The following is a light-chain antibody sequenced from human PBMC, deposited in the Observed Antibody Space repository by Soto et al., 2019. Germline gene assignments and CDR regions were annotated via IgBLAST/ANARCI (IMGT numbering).Light chain of an antibody. V-gene: IGKV1-5*01. CDR1: QSISSW. CDR3: QQYNSYSLT. J-gene: IGKJ1*01. Sequence: DIQMTQSPSTLSASVGDRVTITCRASQSISSWLAWYQQKPGKAPKLLIYDASSLESGVPSRFSGSGSGTEFTLTISSLQPDDFATYYCQQYNSYSLTCGQGTKVEI. CDR2: DAS.